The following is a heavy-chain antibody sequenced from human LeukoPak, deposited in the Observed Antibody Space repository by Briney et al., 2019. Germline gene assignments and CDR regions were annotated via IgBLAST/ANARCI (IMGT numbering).Heavy chain of an antibody. CDR3: ATGAGYDSSGYPDAFDI. CDR2: FDPEDGET. Sequence: ASVKVSCKVSGYTLTELSMHWVRQAPGKGLEWMGGFDPEDGETIYAQKFQGRVTMTEDTSTDTAYMELSSLRSEDTAVYYCATGAGYDSSGYPDAFDIWGQGTMVTVSS. V-gene: IGHV1-24*01. D-gene: IGHD3-22*01. CDR1: GYTLTELS. J-gene: IGHJ3*02.